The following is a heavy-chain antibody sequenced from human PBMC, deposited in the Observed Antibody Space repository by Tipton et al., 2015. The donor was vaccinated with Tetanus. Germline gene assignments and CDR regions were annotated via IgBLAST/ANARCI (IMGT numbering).Heavy chain of an antibody. V-gene: IGHV3-11*01. J-gene: IGHJ4*02. D-gene: IGHD6-19*01. CDR2: ISRSADTM. CDR1: GFRFSDYF. Sequence: VQLVQSGGGVVQTGRSLRLSCAASGFRFSDYFMSWIRQAPGKGLEWISQISRSADTMSYADSMEGRFTISRDNARNSVYLQMTSLRAEDTAVYYCADARFGQWLLGATDYWGQGSLVTVSS. CDR3: ADARFGQWLLGATDY.